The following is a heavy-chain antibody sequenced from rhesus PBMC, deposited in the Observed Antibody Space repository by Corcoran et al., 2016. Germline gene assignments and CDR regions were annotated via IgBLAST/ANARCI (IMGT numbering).Heavy chain of an antibody. D-gene: IGHD1-20*01. CDR3: VRVYSWNNVASLDV. CDR1: GGSISSSY. CDR2: IDGSGRST. Sequence: QLQLQESGPGLVKPSETLSVTCAVSGGSISSSYWSWIRQAPGKGLEWIGYIDGSGRSTNYNPALTCRVTLSLETSQSQFSLKLSSVTAAETAVYYCVRVYSWNNVASLDVWGRGVLVTVSS. V-gene: IGHV4-169*01. J-gene: IGHJ5-2*02.